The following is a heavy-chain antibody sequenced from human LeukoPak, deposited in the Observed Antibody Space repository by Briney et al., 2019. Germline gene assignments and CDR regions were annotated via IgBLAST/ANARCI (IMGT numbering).Heavy chain of an antibody. V-gene: IGHV1-18*01. CDR1: GYTFTSFG. CDR3: ARDKGADISYYDFWSGYYSFYGMDV. Sequence: ASVKVSCKASGYTFTSFGISWVRQAPGQGLEWMGWISAYNGNTKSAQKFQGRVTMTTDTSTNTAYMELRSLRSDDTAVYYCARDKGADISYYDFWSGYYSFYGMDVWGQGTTVTVSS. D-gene: IGHD3-3*01. J-gene: IGHJ6*02. CDR2: ISAYNGNT.